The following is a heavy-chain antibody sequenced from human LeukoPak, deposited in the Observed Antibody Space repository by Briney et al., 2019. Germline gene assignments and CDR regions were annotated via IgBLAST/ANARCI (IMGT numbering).Heavy chain of an antibody. Sequence: SETLSLTCTVSGGSISSGSYYWSWIRQPAGKGLEWIGRIYTSGSTNYNPSLKSRVTISVDTSKNQFSLKLSSVTAADTAVYYCARSDGSPYYFDYWGQGTLVTVSS. J-gene: IGHJ4*02. CDR3: ARSDGSPYYFDY. V-gene: IGHV4-61*02. CDR2: IYTSGST. CDR1: GGSISSGSYY. D-gene: IGHD5-24*01.